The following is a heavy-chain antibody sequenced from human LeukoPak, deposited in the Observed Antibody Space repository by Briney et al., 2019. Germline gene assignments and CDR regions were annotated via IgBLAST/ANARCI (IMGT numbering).Heavy chain of an antibody. CDR2: IFYGGST. J-gene: IGHJ4*02. V-gene: IGHV4-39*07. CDR1: GGSISSSSYY. D-gene: IGHD3-10*01. Sequence: SETLSLTCTVSGGSISSSSYYWGWIRQPPGKGLEWIGSIFYGGSTYYNPSLKSRVTISVDTSKNQFSLKLSSVTAADTAVYYCARGDYYGSGSRYFDYWGQGTLVTVSS. CDR3: ARGDYYGSGSRYFDY.